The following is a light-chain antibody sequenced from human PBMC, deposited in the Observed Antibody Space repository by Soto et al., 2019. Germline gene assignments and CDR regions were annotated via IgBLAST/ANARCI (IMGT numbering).Light chain of an antibody. CDR2: AAS. Sequence: AIQMTQSPSSLSASVGDRVTITCRASQDIRNDLGWYQQKPGEAPQLLIYAASHLQSGVPSRFSGSGSGTDFTLTISSLQPEDFATYYCLHDYTYPRTFGQGTKVHIK. V-gene: IGKV1-6*01. CDR3: LHDYTYPRT. J-gene: IGKJ1*01. CDR1: QDIRND.